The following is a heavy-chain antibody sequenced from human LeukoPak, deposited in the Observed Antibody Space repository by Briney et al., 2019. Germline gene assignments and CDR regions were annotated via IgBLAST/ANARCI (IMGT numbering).Heavy chain of an antibody. CDR2: IYYSGST. V-gene: IGHV4-59*12. Sequence: SCKASGGTFSSYAISWVRQPPGKGLEWIGYIYYSGSTYYNPSLKSRVTISVDTSKNQFSLKLSSVTAADAAVYYCARDSDGSGSSPWGQGTLVTVSS. J-gene: IGHJ5*02. D-gene: IGHD3-10*01. CDR3: ARDSDGSGSSP. CDR1: GGTFSSYA.